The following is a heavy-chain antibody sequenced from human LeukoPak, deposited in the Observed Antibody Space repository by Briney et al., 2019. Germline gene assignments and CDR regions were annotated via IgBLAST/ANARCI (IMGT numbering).Heavy chain of an antibody. J-gene: IGHJ4*02. V-gene: IGHV3-64D*06. D-gene: IGHD3-10*01. CDR2: ISRNGGRT. Sequence: TGGSLRLSCSASGFTFSTYAMHWVRQAPGKGLEYVSAISRNGGRTYYADSVKGRFTISRGNSKNTLYLQMSSPRAEDTAVYYCVKDLPSGGGVDYWGQGTLVTVSS. CDR3: VKDLPSGGGVDY. CDR1: GFTFSTYA.